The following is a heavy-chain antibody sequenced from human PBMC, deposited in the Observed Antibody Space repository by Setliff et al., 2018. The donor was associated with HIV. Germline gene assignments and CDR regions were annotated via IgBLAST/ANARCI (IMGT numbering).Heavy chain of an antibody. D-gene: IGHD3-22*01. CDR2: INPSGGSA. CDR1: GYTFTSYY. V-gene: IGHV1-46*01. CDR3: ARDYFDSSAYHYGFGAFDI. Sequence: ASVKVSCKASGYTFTSYYLHWVRQAPGQGLEWMVMINPSGGSASYAQKFQGRVTMSRDTSTSTVYMELSSLRSEDTAVYYCARDYFDSSAYHYGFGAFDIWGQGTMVTVSS. J-gene: IGHJ3*02.